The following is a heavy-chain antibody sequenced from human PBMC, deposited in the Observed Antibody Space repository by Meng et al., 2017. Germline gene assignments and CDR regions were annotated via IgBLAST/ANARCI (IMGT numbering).Heavy chain of an antibody. CDR2: INPNSGGT. D-gene: IGHD5-18*01. Sequence: VALVESGAEVKKPGASVKVSCKASGHTFTGYYMHWVRQALGQGLEWMGWINPNSGGTNYAQKFQGRVTMTRDTSISTVYMELSSLRSEDTAVYYCARSDTAMGSYYFDYWGQGTLVTVSS. CDR3: ARSDTAMGSYYFDY. V-gene: IGHV1-2*02. CDR1: GHTFTGYY. J-gene: IGHJ4*02.